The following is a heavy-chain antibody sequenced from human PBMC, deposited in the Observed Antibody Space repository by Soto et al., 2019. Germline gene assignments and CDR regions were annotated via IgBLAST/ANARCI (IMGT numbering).Heavy chain of an antibody. J-gene: IGHJ4*02. CDR2: IWYDGSHQ. D-gene: IGHD2-21*01. CDR1: GFTFRSHG. Sequence: QLKLVESGGGVVQPGRSLRLSCAASGFTFRSHGMHWVRQAPGKGLEWVAVIWYDGSHQYYGDFVKGRFTISRDNSKDTLSLPMNSLRAEDTAIYYCAREGYGGEAPFDFWGQGTLVTVSS. V-gene: IGHV3-33*01. CDR3: AREGYGGEAPFDF.